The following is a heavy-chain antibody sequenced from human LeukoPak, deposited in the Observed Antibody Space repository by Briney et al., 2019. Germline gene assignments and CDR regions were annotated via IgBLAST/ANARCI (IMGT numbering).Heavy chain of an antibody. CDR1: GFSFSNYG. CDR3: TTDGYSGYEGLYDY. Sequence: KSGGSLRLSCAASGFSFSNYGMHWVRQAPGKGLEWVGRIKSKTDGGTTDYAAPVKGRFIISRDDSKNTLYLQMNSLKTEDTAVFHCTTDGYSGYEGLYDYWGQGTLVTVSS. J-gene: IGHJ4*02. V-gene: IGHV3-15*01. D-gene: IGHD5-12*01. CDR2: IKSKTDGGTT.